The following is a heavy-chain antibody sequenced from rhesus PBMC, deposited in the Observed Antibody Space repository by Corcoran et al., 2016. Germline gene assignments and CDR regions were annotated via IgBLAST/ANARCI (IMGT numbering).Heavy chain of an antibody. V-gene: IGHV4-76*01. CDR3: ARLGRVVRGVYFDY. CDR1: GGSISGGYD. CDR2: IFGSSVST. D-gene: IGHD6-13*01. Sequence: QVQLQESGPGLVKPSETLSLTCAVSGGSISGGYDWSWFRQPPGQGLEWIGYIFGSSVSTNYNPSLKNRVTISKDTSKNQFSLKRSSVTAADTAVYYCARLGRVVRGVYFDYWGQGVLVTVSS. J-gene: IGHJ4*01.